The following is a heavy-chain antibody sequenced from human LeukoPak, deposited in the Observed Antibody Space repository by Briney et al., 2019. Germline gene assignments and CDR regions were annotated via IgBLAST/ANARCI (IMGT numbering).Heavy chain of an antibody. CDR2: IYSGGST. V-gene: IGHV3-66*01. D-gene: IGHD3-3*01. Sequence: PGGSLRLSCAASGFTVSSNYMSWVRQAPGKGLEWVSVIYSGGSTYYADSVKGRFTISRDNSKNTLYLQMNSLRAEDTAVYYCATGGYDFWSGYHGRLDYWGQGTLVTVSS. CDR3: ATGGYDFWSGYHGRLDY. CDR1: GFTVSSNY. J-gene: IGHJ4*02.